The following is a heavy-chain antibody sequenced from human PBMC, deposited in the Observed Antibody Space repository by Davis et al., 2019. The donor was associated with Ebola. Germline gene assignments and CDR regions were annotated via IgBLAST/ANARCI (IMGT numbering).Heavy chain of an antibody. Sequence: PGGSLRLSCAASGFTFSSYSMNWVRQAPGKGLEWVSSISSSSSYIYYADSVKGRFTISRDNAKNSLYLQMNSLRAEDTAVYYCAREIDVSRVGATPFDYWGQGTLVTVSS. CDR2: ISSSSSYI. D-gene: IGHD1-26*01. CDR1: GFTFSSYS. CDR3: AREIDVSRVGATPFDY. V-gene: IGHV3-21*01. J-gene: IGHJ4*02.